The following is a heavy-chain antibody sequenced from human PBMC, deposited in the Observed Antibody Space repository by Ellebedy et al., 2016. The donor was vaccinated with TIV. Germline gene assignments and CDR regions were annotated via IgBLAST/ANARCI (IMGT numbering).Heavy chain of an antibody. CDR1: GGSIISDY. J-gene: IGHJ4*02. CDR2: IYSSGTT. V-gene: IGHV4-4*07. CDR3: ARGGATSLPFDY. D-gene: IGHD2-2*01. Sequence: MPSETLSLTCTVSGGSIISDYWSWIRQPAGKGLEWSGFIYSSGTTNYNPSLKSRVTMSVDTSKNQFSLKLDSVTAADTAVYYCARGGATSLPFDYWGQGTLVTVSS.